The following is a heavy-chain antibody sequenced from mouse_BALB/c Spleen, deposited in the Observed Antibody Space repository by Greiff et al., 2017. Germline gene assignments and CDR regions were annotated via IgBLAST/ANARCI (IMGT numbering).Heavy chain of an antibody. CDR3: ASMITTGYFDV. J-gene: IGHJ1*01. CDR1: GFTFSSFG. Sequence: DVKLVESGGGLVQPGGSRKLSCAASGFTFSSFGMHWVRQAPEKGLEWVAYISSGSSTIYYADTVKGRFTISRDNPKNTLFLQMTSLRSEDTAMYYCASMITTGYFDVWGAGTTVTVSS. CDR2: ISSGSSTI. D-gene: IGHD2-4*01. V-gene: IGHV5-17*02.